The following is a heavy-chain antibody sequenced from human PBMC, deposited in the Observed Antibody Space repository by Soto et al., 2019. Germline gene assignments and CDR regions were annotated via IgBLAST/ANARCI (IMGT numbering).Heavy chain of an antibody. Sequence: QVQLVQSGGEVKKPGASATVSCKASGYTFINYHITWVRQAPGQGLEWMAWINTYNGMTDYAQRFQGRVTMTRDTSPSTAYMELRNLGSDDTAVYFCAKSPRGEMATDWGQGTLVTVSS. J-gene: IGHJ4*02. D-gene: IGHD5-12*01. CDR2: INTYNGMT. V-gene: IGHV1-18*01. CDR1: GYTFINYH. CDR3: AKSPRGEMATD.